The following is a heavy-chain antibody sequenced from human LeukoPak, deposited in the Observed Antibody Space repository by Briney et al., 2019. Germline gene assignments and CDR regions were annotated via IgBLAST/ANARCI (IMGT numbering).Heavy chain of an antibody. D-gene: IGHD2-2*01. V-gene: IGHV1-69*13. J-gene: IGHJ5*02. Sequence: SVKVSCKASGGTFSSYAISWVRQAPGLGLEWMGGIIPIFGTANYAQKFQVRVTITADESTSTAYMELSSLRSEDTAVYYCARFGEGYCSSTSCYPALDPWGQGTLATVSS. CDR3: ARFGEGYCSSTSCYPALDP. CDR1: GGTFSSYA. CDR2: IIPIFGTA.